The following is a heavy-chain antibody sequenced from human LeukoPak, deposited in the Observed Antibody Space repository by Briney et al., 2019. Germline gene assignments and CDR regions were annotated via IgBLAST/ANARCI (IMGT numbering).Heavy chain of an antibody. V-gene: IGHV4-59*01. Sequence: SETLSLTCSVSDDSITMYYWTWIRQPPGKGLEWIGYVDHTGSTNFNPSLNGRVSISRDTTNNLFSLRLRSVTAADTAVYFCARGRVSSSTWFSTYYYYFYMDVWGKGTTVTVSS. J-gene: IGHJ6*03. CDR2: VDHTGST. CDR1: DDSITMYY. D-gene: IGHD6-13*01. CDR3: ARGRVSSSTWFSTYYYYFYMDV.